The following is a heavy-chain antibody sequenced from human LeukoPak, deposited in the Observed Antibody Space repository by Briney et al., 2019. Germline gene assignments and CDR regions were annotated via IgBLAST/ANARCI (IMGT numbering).Heavy chain of an antibody. D-gene: IGHD4-11*01. J-gene: IGHJ6*03. Sequence: ASVKVSCKASGYTFTSYDINWVRQATGQGLEWMRWMNPNSGNTGYAQKFQGRVTMTRNTSISTAYMELSSLRSEDTAVYYCARAPVTTVYYYYMDVWGKGTTVTVSS. V-gene: IGHV1-8*01. CDR2: MNPNSGNT. CDR3: ARAPVTTVYYYYMDV. CDR1: GYTFTSYD.